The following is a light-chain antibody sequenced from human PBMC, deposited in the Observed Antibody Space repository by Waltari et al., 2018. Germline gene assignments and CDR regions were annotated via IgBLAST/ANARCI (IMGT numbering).Light chain of an antibody. J-gene: IGKJ4*01. CDR3: QQRRNWPLT. CDR2: DAS. CDR1: QSVSSY. Sequence: EIVLTQSPATLSLSHGERATLSCRASQSVSSYLAWYQQKAGQAPRLLIYDASNRATGIPARFSGSGSGTDFTLSISSLEPEDFAVYYCQQRRNWPLTFGGGTKVEIK. V-gene: IGKV3-11*01.